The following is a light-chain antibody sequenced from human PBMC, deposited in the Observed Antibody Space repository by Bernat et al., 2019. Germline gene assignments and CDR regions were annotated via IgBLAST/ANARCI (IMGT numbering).Light chain of an antibody. J-gene: IGKJ1*01. Sequence: IQMTQSPSSLSASVGDRVTITCRASQSVSTYLNWYQQKIVQAPNLLIYAASTLQSGVPSRFSGSGSGTDFTLTISSLQPEDFATYYCQQSFSTPKTFGQGTKVEIK. V-gene: IGKV1-39*01. CDR3: QQSFSTPKT. CDR1: QSVSTY. CDR2: AAS.